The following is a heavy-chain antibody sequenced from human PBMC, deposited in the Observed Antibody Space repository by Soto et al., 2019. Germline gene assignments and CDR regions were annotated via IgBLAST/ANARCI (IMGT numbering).Heavy chain of an antibody. CDR2: IYYSGST. J-gene: IGHJ4*02. Sequence: QLQLQESGPGLVKPSETLSLTCTVSGGSISSSSYYWGWIRQPPGKGLEWIGSIYYSGSTYYNPSLKSRVTISVDTSKNQFSLKLSSVTAADTAVYYCARHPPAVAGTIFDPLFDYWGQGTLVTVSS. CDR1: GGSISSSSYY. V-gene: IGHV4-39*01. D-gene: IGHD6-19*01. CDR3: ARHPPAVAGTIFDPLFDY.